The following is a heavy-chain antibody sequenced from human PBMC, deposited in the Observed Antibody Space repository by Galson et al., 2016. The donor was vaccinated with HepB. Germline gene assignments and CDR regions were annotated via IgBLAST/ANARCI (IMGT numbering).Heavy chain of an antibody. CDR3: ARAHPRGLSFCPFDY. J-gene: IGHJ4*02. Sequence: SLRLSCAASGFTFSTYAMHWVRQDPVKGLEWVAVISHDGDNKYYADSVKGRFTISRDNSKNTLYLQVNSLRPEDTAVYFCARAHPRGLSFCPFDYWGQGTLVTVSS. D-gene: IGHD5-18*01. V-gene: IGHV3-30-3*01. CDR1: GFTFSTYA. CDR2: ISHDGDNK.